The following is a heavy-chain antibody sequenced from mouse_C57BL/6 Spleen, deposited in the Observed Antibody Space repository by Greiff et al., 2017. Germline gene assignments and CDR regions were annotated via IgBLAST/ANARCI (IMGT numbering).Heavy chain of an antibody. V-gene: IGHV1-18*01. D-gene: IGHD1-1*01. CDR3: ARGGSSYRYFDV. CDR1: GYTFTDYN. CDR2: INPNNGGT. Sequence: EVKLMESGPELVKPGASVKIPCKASGYTFTDYNMDWVKQSHGKSLEWIGDINPNNGGTIYNQKFKGKATLTVDKSSSTAYMELRRLTSEDAAVYYCARGGSSYRYFDVWGTGTTVTVSS. J-gene: IGHJ1*03.